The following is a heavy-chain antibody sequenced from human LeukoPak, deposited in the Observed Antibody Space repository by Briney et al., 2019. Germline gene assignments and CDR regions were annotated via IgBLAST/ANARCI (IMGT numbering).Heavy chain of an antibody. CDR1: GFTFSSYG. CDR3: ASAAGAFDM. Sequence: GGSLRLSCAASGFTFSSYGMHWVRQAPGKGLEWVAVIWYDGSNKYYADSVKGRFTISRDNSKNTLYLQMNSLRAEDTAVYYCASAAGAFDMWGQGTLVTVSS. V-gene: IGHV3-33*01. D-gene: IGHD6-13*01. CDR2: IWYDGSNK. J-gene: IGHJ3*02.